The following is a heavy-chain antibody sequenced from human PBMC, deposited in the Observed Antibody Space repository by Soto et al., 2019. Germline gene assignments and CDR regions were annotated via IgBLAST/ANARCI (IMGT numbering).Heavy chain of an antibody. CDR2: IYYSGST. Sequence: SETLSLTCTVSGGSISSYYWSWIRQPPGKGLEWIGYIYYSGSTNYNPSLKSRVTISVDTSKNQFSLKLSSVTAADTAVYYCARADYDFWSGYATPTLEVWGKGTTVTVSS. V-gene: IGHV4-59*01. CDR1: GGSISSYY. CDR3: ARADYDFWSGYATPTLEV. J-gene: IGHJ6*04. D-gene: IGHD3-3*01.